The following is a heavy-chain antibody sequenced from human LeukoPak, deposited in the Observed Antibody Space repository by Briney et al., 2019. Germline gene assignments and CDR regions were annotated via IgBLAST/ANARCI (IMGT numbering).Heavy chain of an antibody. CDR3: AASVEMATIDPHLDAFDI. J-gene: IGHJ3*02. Sequence: SVKVSCKASGFTFTSSAMQWVRQARGQRLEWIGWIVVGSGNTNYAQKFQERVTITRDMSTSTAYMELSSLRSEDTAVYYCAASVEMATIDPHLDAFDIWGQGTMVTVSS. CDR1: GFTFTSSA. D-gene: IGHD5-24*01. V-gene: IGHV1-58*02. CDR2: IVVGSGNT.